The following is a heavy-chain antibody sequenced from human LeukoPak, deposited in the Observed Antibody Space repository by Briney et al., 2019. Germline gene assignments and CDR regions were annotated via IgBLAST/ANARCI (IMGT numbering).Heavy chain of an antibody. J-gene: IGHJ6*03. CDR2: IYSGGST. CDR3: AQHDYGDYFPYYMDV. CDR1: GFTVSSNY. Sequence: GGSLRLSCAASGFTVSSNYMSWVRQAPGKGLEWVSVIYSGGSTYYADSVKGRFTISGDNSKNTLYLQMNSLRAEDTAVYYCAQHDYGDYFPYYMDVWGKGTTVTVSS. D-gene: IGHD4-17*01. V-gene: IGHV3-53*01.